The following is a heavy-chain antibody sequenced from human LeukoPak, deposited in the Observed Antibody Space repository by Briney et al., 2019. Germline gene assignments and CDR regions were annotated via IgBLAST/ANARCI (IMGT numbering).Heavy chain of an antibody. CDR3: ARYETQYSASWRPRLAFDI. CDR1: GDNFANFY. D-gene: IGHD5-12*01. J-gene: IGHJ3*02. CDR2: INPRGDST. V-gene: IGHV1-46*01. Sequence: PVASVKVSCKASGDNFANFYIHWVRQAPGQGLEWMAIINPRGDSTAYAEKFKGRVTLTRDTSTTTIYMEMNGLTSDDTAIYYCARYETQYSASWRPRLAFDIWGPGTTVTVSS.